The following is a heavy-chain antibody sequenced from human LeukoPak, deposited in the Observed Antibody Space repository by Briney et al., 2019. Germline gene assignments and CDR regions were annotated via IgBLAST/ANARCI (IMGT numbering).Heavy chain of an antibody. J-gene: IGHJ4*02. Sequence: SETLSLTCAVSGYSISSGYYWGWIRQPPGKGLEWIGSIYHSGSTYYNPSLKSRVTISVDTSKNQFSLKLSSVTAADTAVYYCARIYSGKGEIDYWGQGTPVTVSS. CDR2: IYHSGST. CDR3: ARIYSGKGEIDY. D-gene: IGHD1-26*01. V-gene: IGHV4-38-2*01. CDR1: GYSISSGYY.